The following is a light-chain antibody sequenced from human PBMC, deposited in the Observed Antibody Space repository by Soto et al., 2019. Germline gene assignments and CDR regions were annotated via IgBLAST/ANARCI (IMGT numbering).Light chain of an antibody. CDR1: SSNIGSNH. CDR2: TNY. J-gene: IGLJ3*02. V-gene: IGLV1-47*02. CDR3: SSHAGTYPGV. Sequence: QSVLTQPPSASGAPGQSVTISCAGSSSNIGSNHAYWYQQLPRAAPKLLIYTNYQRPSGVPDRFSGSKSGTSASLAISGLRSEDEADYYCSSHAGTYPGVFGGGTKLTVL.